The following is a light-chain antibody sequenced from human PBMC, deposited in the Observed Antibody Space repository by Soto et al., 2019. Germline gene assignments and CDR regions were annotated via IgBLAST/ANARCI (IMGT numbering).Light chain of an antibody. CDR2: AAS. CDR1: RGVSNR. CDR3: QQTSSFPRT. V-gene: IGKV1-12*01. Sequence: DIQMTQSPSSVSASIGDRVTITCRASRGVSNRLAWYQQKPGKAPKLLIYAASSLHSGVSSRFSGSGSGTDFTLTINSLQPEDFATYYCQQTSSFPRTFGPGTKVEIK. J-gene: IGKJ1*01.